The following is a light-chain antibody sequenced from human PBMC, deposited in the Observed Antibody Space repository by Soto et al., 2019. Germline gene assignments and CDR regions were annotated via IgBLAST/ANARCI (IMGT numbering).Light chain of an antibody. CDR2: GAS. V-gene: IGKV3-15*01. Sequence: EIVMTQSPATLSVSPGERATLSCRASQSVSSNLAWYQQKPGQAPRLLIYGASTTATGIPARFSGSGSGTEFTLTISCLQSADFAVYYCQQYNNWPRTFGQGTKVEIK. CDR3: QQYNNWPRT. J-gene: IGKJ1*01. CDR1: QSVSSN.